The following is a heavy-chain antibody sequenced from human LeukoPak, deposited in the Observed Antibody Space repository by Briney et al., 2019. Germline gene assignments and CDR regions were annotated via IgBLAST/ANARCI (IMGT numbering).Heavy chain of an antibody. D-gene: IGHD3-22*01. J-gene: IGHJ3*02. CDR2: IDPNSGDT. Sequence: ASVKVSCKASGGTFSNYAISWVRQAPGQGLEWMGWIDPNSGDTNYAQKFQGRVTMTRDTSISTAYMELSRLRSDDTAVYYCARSYHYYDSSGYSMGDTFEIWGQGTMVTVSS. CDR1: GGTFSNYA. CDR3: ARSYHYYDSSGYSMGDTFEI. V-gene: IGHV1-2*02.